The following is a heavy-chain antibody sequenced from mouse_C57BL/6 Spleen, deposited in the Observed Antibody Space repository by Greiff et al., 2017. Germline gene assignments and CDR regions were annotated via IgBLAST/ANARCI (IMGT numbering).Heavy chain of an antibody. CDR2: IDPETGGT. CDR1: GYTFTDYE. J-gene: IGHJ3*01. D-gene: IGHD2-1*01. Sequence: LVESGAELVRPGASVTLSCKASGYTFTDYEMHWVKQTPVHGLEWIGAIDPETGGTAYNQKFKGKAILTADKSSSTAYMELRSLTSEDSAVYYCTRGDGNYVLAWFAYWGQGTLVTVSA. CDR3: TRGDGNYVLAWFAY. V-gene: IGHV1-15*01.